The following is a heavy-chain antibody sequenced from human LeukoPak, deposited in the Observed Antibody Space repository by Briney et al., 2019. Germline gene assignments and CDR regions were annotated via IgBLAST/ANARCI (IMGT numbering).Heavy chain of an antibody. D-gene: IGHD4-17*01. CDR3: ARDLGLYGDYVASYYMDV. CDR1: GFTFSSYS. V-gene: IGHV3-21*01. CDR2: ISSSSSYI. J-gene: IGHJ6*03. Sequence: PGGSLRLSCAASGFTFSSYSMNWVRQAPGKGLEWVSSISSSSSYIYYADSVKGRFTISRDNAKNSLYLQMNSLRAEDTAVYYCARDLGLYGDYVASYYMDVWGKGTTVTISS.